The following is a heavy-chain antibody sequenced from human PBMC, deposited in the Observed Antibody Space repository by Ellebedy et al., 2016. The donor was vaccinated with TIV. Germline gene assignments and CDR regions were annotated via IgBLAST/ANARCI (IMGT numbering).Heavy chain of an antibody. V-gene: IGHV3-11*01. CDR1: GFTFSDYY. J-gene: IGHJ5*02. CDR2: ISGSGSTI. CDR3: APDTRFIEQQHNWLDP. D-gene: IGHD1/OR15-1a*01. Sequence: GGSLRLSCAASGFTFSDYYMNWIRQAPGKGLEWVSYISGSGSTISYADSVKGRFTISRDNAKNSLYLQMNSLRAEDTAVYYCAPDTRFIEQQHNWLDPWGQGTLVTVSS.